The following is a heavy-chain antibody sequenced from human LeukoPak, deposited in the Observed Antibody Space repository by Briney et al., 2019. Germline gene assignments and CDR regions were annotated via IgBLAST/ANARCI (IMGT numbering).Heavy chain of an antibody. CDR1: GYTFTSYA. CDR2: INAGNGNT. J-gene: IGHJ3*02. V-gene: IGHV1-3*01. Sequence: GASVKVSCKASGYTFTSYAMHWVRQAPGQRLEWMGWINAGNGNTKYSQKFQGRVTMTRNTSISTAYMELSSLRSEDTAVYYCARDPEGWYPREGDAFDIWGQGTMVTVSS. CDR3: ARDPEGWYPREGDAFDI. D-gene: IGHD2-15*01.